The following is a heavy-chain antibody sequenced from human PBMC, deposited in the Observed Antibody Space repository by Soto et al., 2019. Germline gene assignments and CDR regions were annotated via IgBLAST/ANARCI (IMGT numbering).Heavy chain of an antibody. J-gene: IGHJ4*02. CDR1: GYTFTSYA. CDR3: ARATSVWSYFDT. D-gene: IGHD2-2*01. V-gene: IGHV1-3*01. CDR2: INAGNGNT. Sequence: ASVKVSCKASGYTFTSYAMHWVRQAPGQRLEWMAWINAGNGNTKYSQKFQGRVTITADKSTSTVYMELSSLRSEDTAVYYCARATSVWSYFDTWGQGSLVTVSS.